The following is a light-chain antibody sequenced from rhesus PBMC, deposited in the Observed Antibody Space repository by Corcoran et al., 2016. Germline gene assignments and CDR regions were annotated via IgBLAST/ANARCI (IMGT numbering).Light chain of an antibody. CDR1: QGITND. CDR2: EAS. J-gene: IGKJ2*01. CDR3: QHYYSTPYS. Sequence: DIQMTQSPSSLSASVGDRVTITCRASQGITNDLAWYQQKPGETPKLLISEASGLQSGIPSRFSDSGSGTDFTLTISSRQSEDFATYYCQHYYSTPYSFGQGTKVEI. V-gene: IGKV1-25*01.